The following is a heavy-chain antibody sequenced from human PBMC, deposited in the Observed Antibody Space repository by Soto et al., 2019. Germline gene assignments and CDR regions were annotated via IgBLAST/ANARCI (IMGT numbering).Heavy chain of an antibody. Sequence: QVQLQESGPGLVKPSETLSLTCTVSGGSITNYYWSWIRQPPGKGLEWIGYIYSSGRTNYNPPLKSRVTSSADTSKNQVSLKLTSLSAADTAVYYCARDHPHSYGIYYFDYWGQGTLVTVSS. CDR1: GGSITNYY. V-gene: IGHV4-59*01. CDR3: ARDHPHSYGIYYFDY. D-gene: IGHD5-18*01. CDR2: IYSSGRT. J-gene: IGHJ4*02.